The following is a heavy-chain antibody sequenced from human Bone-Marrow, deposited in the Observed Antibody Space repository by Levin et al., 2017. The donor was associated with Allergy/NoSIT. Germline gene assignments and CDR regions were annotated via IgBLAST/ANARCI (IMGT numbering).Heavy chain of an antibody. CDR2: MNPKSGTT. Sequence: GESLKISCEASGYTFTDYDINWLRQANGQGFEWMGWMNPKSGTTGSAQKFQGRLSLTRNTSISTAYMELSSLTSEDTAVYYGARRDRITTDGVVPNGMDVWGQGTTVAVSS. CDR3: ARRDRITTDGVVPNGMDV. D-gene: IGHD3-3*01. CDR1: GYTFTDYD. J-gene: IGHJ6*02. V-gene: IGHV1-8*01.